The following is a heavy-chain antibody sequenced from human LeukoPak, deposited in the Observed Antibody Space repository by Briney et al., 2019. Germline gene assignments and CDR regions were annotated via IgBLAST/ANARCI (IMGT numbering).Heavy chain of an antibody. Sequence: PGRSLRLSCAASGFTFSSYGMHWARQAPGKGLEWVAVITYDGSNKYYADSVKGRFTISRDNSKNTLYLQMNSLRAEDTAVYYCAKPESPYYYDSSGYSFRYWGQGTLVTVSS. V-gene: IGHV3-30*18. CDR3: AKPESPYYYDSSGYSFRY. D-gene: IGHD3-22*01. CDR1: GFTFSSYG. J-gene: IGHJ4*02. CDR2: ITYDGSNK.